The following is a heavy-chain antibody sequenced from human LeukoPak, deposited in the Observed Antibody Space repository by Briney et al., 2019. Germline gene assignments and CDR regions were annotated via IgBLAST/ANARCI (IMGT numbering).Heavy chain of an antibody. CDR1: GFTFGDYA. D-gene: IGHD2-21*01. V-gene: IGHV3-49*04. CDR3: TRKPRSEGFCGGDCYSLKGWFDA. CDR2: IRSKAYGGTK. J-gene: IGHJ5*02. Sequence: PGRSLRLSCTASGFTFGDYAMSWVRQAPGKGLEWVGFIRSKAYGGTKEYAASVKGRFTISRDDSKSIAYLQMNSLKTEDTAVHCCTRKPRSEGFCGGDCYSLKGWFDAWGQGALVTVSS.